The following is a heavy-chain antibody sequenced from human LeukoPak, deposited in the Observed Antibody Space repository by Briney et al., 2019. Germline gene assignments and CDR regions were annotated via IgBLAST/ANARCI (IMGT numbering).Heavy chain of an antibody. CDR2: IIPILGIA. D-gene: IGHD3-10*01. CDR3: ASETIGGVRGPHSNWFDP. CDR1: GYTFTSYD. Sequence: ASVKVSCKASGYTFTSYDINWVRQATGQGLEWMGRIIPILGIANYAQKFQGRVTITADKSTSTAYMELSSLRSEDTAVYYCASETIGGVRGPHSNWFDPWGQGTTVTVAA. J-gene: IGHJ5*02. V-gene: IGHV1-69*04.